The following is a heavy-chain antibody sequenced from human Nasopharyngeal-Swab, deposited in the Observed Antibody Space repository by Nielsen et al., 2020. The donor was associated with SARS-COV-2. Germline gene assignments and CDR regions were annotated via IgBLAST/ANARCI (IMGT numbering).Heavy chain of an antibody. CDR2: ISSSSSYI. J-gene: IGHJ4*02. CDR3: TTDAFGSEPSGYEDY. V-gene: IGHV3-21*03. D-gene: IGHD5-12*01. Sequence: VRQAPGKGLEWVSSISSSSSYIYYADSVKGRFTISRDNAKNSLYLQMNSLKTEDTAVYYCTTDAFGSEPSGYEDYWGQGTLVTVSS.